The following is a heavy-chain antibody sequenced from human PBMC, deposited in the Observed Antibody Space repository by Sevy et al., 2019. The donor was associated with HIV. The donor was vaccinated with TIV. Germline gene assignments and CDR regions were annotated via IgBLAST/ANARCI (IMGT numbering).Heavy chain of an antibody. J-gene: IGHJ5*02. D-gene: IGHD3-16*01. Sequence: GGSLRLSCEASGFTFDNYEMNWVRQAPGKGLEWISYISSSAATIYYADSVKSRFTISRDNAKNSLSLQMNSLRAEDTAVYDCARGGAYYDKGLDTWGQGTRVTVSS. CDR3: ARGGAYYDKGLDT. V-gene: IGHV3-48*03. CDR2: ISSSAATI. CDR1: GFTFDNYE.